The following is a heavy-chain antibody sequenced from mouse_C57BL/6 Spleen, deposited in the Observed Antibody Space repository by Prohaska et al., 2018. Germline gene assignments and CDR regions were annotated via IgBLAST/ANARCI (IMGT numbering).Heavy chain of an antibody. CDR1: GYTFTSYG. Sequence: QVQLQQSGAELARPGASVKLSCKASGYTFTSYGISWVKQRTGQGLEWIGEIYPRSGNTYYNEKFKGKATLTADKSSSTAYMELRSLTSEDSAVYFCARGRFITTVVAPMDYWGQGTSVTVSS. CDR3: ARGRFITTVVAPMDY. J-gene: IGHJ4*01. CDR2: IYPRSGNT. V-gene: IGHV1-81*01. D-gene: IGHD1-1*01.